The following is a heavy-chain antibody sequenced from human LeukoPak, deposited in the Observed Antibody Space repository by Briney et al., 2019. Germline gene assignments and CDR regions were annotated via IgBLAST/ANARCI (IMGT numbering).Heavy chain of an antibody. CDR2: IYTSGST. D-gene: IGHD1-26*01. J-gene: IGHJ4*02. CDR3: ARFATESGSYQTFDY. CDR1: GGSISSGTYY. V-gene: IGHV4-61*02. Sequence: PSETLSLTCTVSGGSISSGTYYWSWIRQPAGKGLEWIGRIYTSGSTNYNPSLKSRVTMSVDTSKNQFSLKLSSVTAADTAVYYCARFATESGSYQTFDYWGQGTLVTVSS.